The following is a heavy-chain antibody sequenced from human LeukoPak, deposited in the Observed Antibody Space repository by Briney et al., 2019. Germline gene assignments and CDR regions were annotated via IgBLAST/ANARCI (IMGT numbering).Heavy chain of an antibody. CDR1: GYSFTSYW. D-gene: IGHD3-22*01. J-gene: IGHJ5*02. CDR2: IYPGDSDT. Sequence: GGSLKISCKGSGYSFTSYWIGWVRQMPGKGLEWMGIIYPGDSDTRYSPSFQGQVTISADKSISTAYLQWSSLKASDTAMYYCARSDYYDSSGSNWFDPWGQGTLVTVSS. CDR3: ARSDYYDSSGSNWFDP. V-gene: IGHV5-51*01.